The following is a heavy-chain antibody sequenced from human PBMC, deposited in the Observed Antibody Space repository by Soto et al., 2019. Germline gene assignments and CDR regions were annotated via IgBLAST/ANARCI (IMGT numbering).Heavy chain of an antibody. CDR3: ARNLEGRLRLGGRYFDL. Sequence: QVTLKESGPVLVKPTETLTLTCTVSGFSLSNARMGVSWIRQPPGKALEWLAHIFSNDEKSYSTALKSRLTISKDTSKSQVVLTMTNMDPVDTATYYCARNLEGRLRLGGRYFDLWGRGTLVPVSS. V-gene: IGHV2-26*01. J-gene: IGHJ2*01. CDR2: IFSNDEK. D-gene: IGHD5-12*01. CDR1: GFSLSNARMG.